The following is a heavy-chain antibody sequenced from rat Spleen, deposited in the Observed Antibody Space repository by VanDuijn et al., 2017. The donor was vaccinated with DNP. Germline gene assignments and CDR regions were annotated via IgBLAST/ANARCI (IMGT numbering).Heavy chain of an antibody. CDR2: IWSGGST. V-gene: IGHV2-1*01. J-gene: IGHJ2*01. CDR3: TTIAATPGDY. CDR1: GFSLTSNS. Sequence: QVQLKESGPGLVQPSQTLSLTCTVSGFSLTSNSVHWVRQPPGKGLEWVGAIWSGGSTDYNSALKSRLSISRDTSKSQVFLKMNSLQTEDTAIYFCTTIAATPGDYWGQGVMVTVSS. D-gene: IGHD1-2*01.